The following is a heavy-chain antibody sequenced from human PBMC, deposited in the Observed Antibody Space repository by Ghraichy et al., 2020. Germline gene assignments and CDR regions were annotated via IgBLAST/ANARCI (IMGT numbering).Heavy chain of an antibody. D-gene: IGHD2-2*01. J-gene: IGHJ4*02. V-gene: IGHV3-74*01. CDR3: ARVFAVGGFDC. Sequence: GGSLRLSCAASGFTFRNSWMHWVRQAPGKGLEWVSRINSDGSVTSYADSVKGRFTVSRDNAQNMLFLQMNSLRVEDTAVYFCARVFAVGGFDCWGQGALVTVSS. CDR2: INSDGSVT. CDR1: GFTFRNSW.